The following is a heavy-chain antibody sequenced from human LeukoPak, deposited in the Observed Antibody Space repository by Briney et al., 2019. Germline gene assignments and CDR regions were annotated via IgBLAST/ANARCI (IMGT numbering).Heavy chain of an antibody. D-gene: IGHD3-9*01. CDR2: INGDGRNI. CDR1: GFTFSSYW. Sequence: GGSLRLSCVASGFTFSSYWMHWVRQDPRKGLVWVSRINGDGRNINYADSVRGRFTISRDNAKNTLYLQMNTLRVEDTAVSYCTRALMDYHVSTGLHHSSMDVWGHGTTVTVSS. CDR3: TRALMDYHVSTGLHHSSMDV. V-gene: IGHV3-74*01. J-gene: IGHJ6*02.